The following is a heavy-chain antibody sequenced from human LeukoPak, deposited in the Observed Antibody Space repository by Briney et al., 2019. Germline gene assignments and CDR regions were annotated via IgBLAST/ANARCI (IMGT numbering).Heavy chain of an antibody. V-gene: IGHV3-23*01. D-gene: IGHD6-13*01. J-gene: IGHJ4*02. CDR3: AKGSSNWRDYYYFDY. CDR2: ISGSGGST. CDR1: GFTFSSYA. Sequence: QAGGSLRLSCAASGFTFSSYAMSWVRQAPGKGLEWVSAISGSGGSTYYADSVKGRFTISRDNSKNTLYQQMNSLGAEDTAVYYCAKGSSNWRDYYYFDYWGQGTLVTVSS.